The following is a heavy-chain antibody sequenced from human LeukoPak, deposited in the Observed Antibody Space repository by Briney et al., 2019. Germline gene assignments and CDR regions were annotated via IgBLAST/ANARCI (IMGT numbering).Heavy chain of an antibody. J-gene: IGHJ4*02. CDR1: GFTFSSYW. D-gene: IGHD3-10*01. Sequence: GGSLRLSCAASGFTFSSYWMHWVRQAPGKGLVWVSRINSDGSSTSYADSVKGRFTISRDNAKNTLYLQMNSLRAEDTAVYYCARLYGSGSRDNDYWGQGTLVTVSS. CDR3: ARLYGSGSRDNDY. CDR2: INSDGSST. V-gene: IGHV3-74*01.